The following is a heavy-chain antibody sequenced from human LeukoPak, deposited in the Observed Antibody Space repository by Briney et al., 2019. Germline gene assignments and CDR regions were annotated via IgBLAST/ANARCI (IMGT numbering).Heavy chain of an antibody. CDR2: INSDESNT. J-gene: IGHJ3*02. CDR3: GRGGNGIDI. CDR1: GFTFSHYL. D-gene: IGHD2-8*01. V-gene: IGHV3-74*01. Sequence: HSGGSLRLSCAASGFTFSHYLMHWVRQALGKGLVWVSRINSDESNTNSYADSVKGRFIISRDNAKNTLYLQMNSLRAEDTAVYFCGRGGNGIDIWGQGTTVIVSS.